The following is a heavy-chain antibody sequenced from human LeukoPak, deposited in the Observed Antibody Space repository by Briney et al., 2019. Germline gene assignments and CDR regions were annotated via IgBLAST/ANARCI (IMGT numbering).Heavy chain of an antibody. V-gene: IGHV3-7*01. D-gene: IGHD4/OR15-4a*01. J-gene: IGHJ4*02. Sequence: GGSLRLSCAASGFTPSSYWMSWVRQAPGKGLEWVANIKQDGSEKYYVDSVKGRFTISRDNAKNSLYLQMNSLRAEDTAVYYCARDRVLSGYWGQGTLVTVSS. CDR3: ARDRVLSGY. CDR1: GFTPSSYW. CDR2: IKQDGSEK.